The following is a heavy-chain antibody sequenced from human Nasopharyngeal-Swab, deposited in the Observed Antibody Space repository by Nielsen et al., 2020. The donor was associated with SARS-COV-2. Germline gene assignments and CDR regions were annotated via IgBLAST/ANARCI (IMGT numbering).Heavy chain of an antibody. V-gene: IGHV4-31*11. D-gene: IGHD6-6*01. J-gene: IGHJ4*02. CDR1: GGSFSGYY. CDR2: IYYSGST. CDR3: ARVSGQLVLIDY. Sequence: SETLSLTCAVYGGSFSGYYWSWIRQHPGKGLEWIGYIYYSGSTYYNPSLKSRVTISVDTSKNQFSLKLSSVTAADTAVYYCARVSGQLVLIDYWGQGTLVTVSS.